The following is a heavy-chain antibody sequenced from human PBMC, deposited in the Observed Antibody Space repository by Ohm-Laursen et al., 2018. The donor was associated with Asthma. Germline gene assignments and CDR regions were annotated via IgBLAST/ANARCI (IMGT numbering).Heavy chain of an antibody. D-gene: IGHD4-17*01. CDR3: ARFSTVTTQ. CDR2: ISWNSGSI. V-gene: IGHV3-9*01. CDR1: GFTFDDYA. Sequence: SLRLSCSASGFTFDDYAMHWVRQAPGKGLEWVSGISWNSGSIGYADSVKGRFTISRDNAKNTLYLQMNGLRAEDTAVYYCARFSTVTTQWGQGTLVTVSS. J-gene: IGHJ4*02.